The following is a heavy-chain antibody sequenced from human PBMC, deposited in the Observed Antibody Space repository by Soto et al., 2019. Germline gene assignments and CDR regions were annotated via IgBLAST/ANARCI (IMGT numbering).Heavy chain of an antibody. CDR2: ISGDGVTT. D-gene: IGHD3-9*01. J-gene: IGHJ4*02. V-gene: IGHV3-74*01. Sequence: EVQLVESGGDLVQRGGSLRLSCAASGFPFSSYWMHWVRHTPGKGLDWVARISGDGVTTYYADSVTGRVTVSRDNAKNTLSLQVRGLRAEYTAVYYCAREYYGLLTGYYTDYWGQGTLVSVSS. CDR1: GFPFSSYW. CDR3: AREYYGLLTGYYTDY.